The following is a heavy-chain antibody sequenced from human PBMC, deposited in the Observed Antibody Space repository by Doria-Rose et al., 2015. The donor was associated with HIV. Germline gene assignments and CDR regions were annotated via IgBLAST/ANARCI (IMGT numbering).Heavy chain of an antibody. V-gene: IGHV2-26*01. CDR2: IFSEDER. CDR3: ARIKSSRWYHKYYFDF. Sequence: QESGPVLVKPTETLTLTCTVSGVSLSSPGMGVSWIRQPPGKALEWLANIFSEDERSYNTSLKSRLTISSGTSKSQVVLTMTDMDPVDTATYYCARIKSSRWYHKYYFDFWGQGTLVIVSA. D-gene: IGHD6-13*01. J-gene: IGHJ4*02. CDR1: GVSLSSPGMG.